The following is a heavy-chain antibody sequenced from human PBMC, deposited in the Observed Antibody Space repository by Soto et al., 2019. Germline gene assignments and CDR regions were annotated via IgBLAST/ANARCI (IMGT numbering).Heavy chain of an antibody. J-gene: IGHJ4*02. V-gene: IGHV3-72*01. Sequence: HPGGSLRLSCAASGFTFSDHYMDWVRQAPGKGLEWVGRIRKKTNSYTTEYAASVKGRFSISRDDSRNSLFLQMNCLKTDDTAVYFCARISPSSYFDLWGQGTPVTVSS. CDR2: IRKKTNSYTT. CDR1: GFTFSDHY. CDR3: ARISPSSYFDL.